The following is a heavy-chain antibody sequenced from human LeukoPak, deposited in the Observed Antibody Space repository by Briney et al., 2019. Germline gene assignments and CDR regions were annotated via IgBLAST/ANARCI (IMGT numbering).Heavy chain of an antibody. CDR1: GFTFSSYA. V-gene: IGHV3-23*01. CDR3: AKDRRWSSDYYDSSGYAPLDASDI. Sequence: GGSLRLSCAASGFTFSSYAMSWVRQAPGKGLEWVSAISGSGGSTYYADSVKGRFTISRDNSKNTLYLQMNSLRAEDTAVYYCAKDRRWSSDYYDSSGYAPLDASDIWGQGTMVTVSS. J-gene: IGHJ3*02. D-gene: IGHD3-22*01. CDR2: ISGSGGST.